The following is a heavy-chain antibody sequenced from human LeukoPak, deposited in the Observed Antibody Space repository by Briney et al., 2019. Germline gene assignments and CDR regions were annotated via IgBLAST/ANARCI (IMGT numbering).Heavy chain of an antibody. Sequence: PGGSLRLSCAASGFTVSSNYMSWVRQAPGKGLEWVSVLYSGGSAYYADSVKGRFTISRDNSKNTLYLQMNSLRAEDTAVNYCVRDRGNNVGHSGGQGTLVTVSS. J-gene: IGHJ4*02. CDR3: VRDRGNNVGHS. D-gene: IGHD1/OR15-1a*01. V-gene: IGHV3-66*01. CDR1: GFTVSSNY. CDR2: LYSGGSA.